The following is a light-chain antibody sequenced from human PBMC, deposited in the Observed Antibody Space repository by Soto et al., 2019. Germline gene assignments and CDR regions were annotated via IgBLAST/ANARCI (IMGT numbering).Light chain of an antibody. CDR2: AAS. J-gene: IGKJ1*01. Sequence: QSPSFLSASTGDRVTISCRMSQGISSYLAWYQQRPGKAPKLLIYAASNLQNEVPSRFSGSGSGTDFTLTISSLQPEDFATYYCQQAKNFPWTFGQGTKVDIK. CDR3: QQAKNFPWT. CDR1: QGISSY. V-gene: IGKV1D-8*02.